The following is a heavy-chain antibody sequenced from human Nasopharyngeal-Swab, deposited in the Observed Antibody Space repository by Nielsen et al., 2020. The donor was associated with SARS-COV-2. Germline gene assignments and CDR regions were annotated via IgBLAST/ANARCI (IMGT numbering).Heavy chain of an antibody. CDR2: IYYSGST. CDR1: GGSISSYY. Sequence: SETLSLTCTVSGGSISSYYWSWIRQPPGKGLEWIGYIYYSGSTNYNPSLKSLVTISVDTSKNQFSLKLSSVTAADTAVYYCARQESSGWYRYYFDYWGQGTLVTVSS. CDR3: ARQESSGWYRYYFDY. J-gene: IGHJ4*02. V-gene: IGHV4-59*08. D-gene: IGHD6-19*01.